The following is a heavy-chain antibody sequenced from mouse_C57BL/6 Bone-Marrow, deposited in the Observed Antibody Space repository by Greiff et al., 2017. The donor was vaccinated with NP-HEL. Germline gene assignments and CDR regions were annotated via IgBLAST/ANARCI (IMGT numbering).Heavy chain of an antibody. CDR2: IHPNSGST. D-gene: IGHD2-3*01. V-gene: IGHV1-64*01. CDR3: ARRGIYDGNYPYYFDY. J-gene: IGHJ2*01. Sequence: QVQLQQPGAELVKPGASVKLSCKASGYTFTSYWMHWVKQRPGQGLEWIGMIHPNSGSTNYNEKFKSKATLTVDKSSSTAYMQLSSLTSEDSAVYYCARRGIYDGNYPYYFDYWGQGTTLTVSS. CDR1: GYTFTSYW.